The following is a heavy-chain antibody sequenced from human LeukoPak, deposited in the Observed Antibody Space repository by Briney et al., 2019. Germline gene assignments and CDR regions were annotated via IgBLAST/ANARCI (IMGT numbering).Heavy chain of an antibody. CDR3: AFSRGWGYFDY. CDR1: DDSITMYY. V-gene: IGHV4-38-2*02. CDR2: IYHSGST. D-gene: IGHD3-22*01. Sequence: SETLSLTCSVSDDSITMYYWTWIRQPPGKGLEWIGSIYHSGSTYYNPSLKSRVTISVDTSKNQFSLKLSSVTAADTAVYYCAFSRGWGYFDYWGQGTLVTVSS. J-gene: IGHJ4*02.